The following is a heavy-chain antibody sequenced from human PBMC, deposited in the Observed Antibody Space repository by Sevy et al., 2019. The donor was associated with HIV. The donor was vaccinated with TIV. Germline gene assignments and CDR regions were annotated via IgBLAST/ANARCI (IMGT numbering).Heavy chain of an antibody. V-gene: IGHV4-34*01. J-gene: IGHJ4*02. CDR3: ARGQWEHPF. Sequence: SETLSLTCAVYGGSLSGYYWSWIRQLPGKGLEWIGEIMPSGITNYNPSLKSRVSISIDTSKNQFSLKVNSVTAADTAIYYCARGQWEHPFWGQGTQVTVSS. CDR2: IMPSGIT. CDR1: GGSLSGYY. D-gene: IGHD1-26*01.